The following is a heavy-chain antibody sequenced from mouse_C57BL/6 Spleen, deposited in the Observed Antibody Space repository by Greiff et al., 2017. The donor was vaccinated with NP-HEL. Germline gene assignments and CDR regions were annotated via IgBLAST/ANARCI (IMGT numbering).Heavy chain of an antibody. CDR3: VRHGADYYGSSPAWFAY. J-gene: IGHJ3*01. V-gene: IGHV10-1*01. Sequence: EVQLVESGGGLVQPKGSLKLSCAASGFSFNTYAMNWVRQAPGKGLEWVARIRSKSNNYATYYADSVKDRFTISRDDSESMLYLQMNNLKTEDTAMYYCVRHGADYYGSSPAWFAYWGQGTLVTVSA. D-gene: IGHD1-1*01. CDR1: GFSFNTYA. CDR2: IRSKSNNYAT.